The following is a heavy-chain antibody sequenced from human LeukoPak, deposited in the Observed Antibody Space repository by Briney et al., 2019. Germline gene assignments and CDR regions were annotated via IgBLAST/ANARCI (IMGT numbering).Heavy chain of an antibody. J-gene: IGHJ4*02. CDR2: IKPDGSDQ. Sequence: GGSLRLSCEASGFTFSLYWMTWVRQAPGKGLEWVANIKPDGSDQYYLDSVKGRFTFSRDNAKNSLYLQMNSLRVEDTAVYYCTGDFNHFDQWGQGTRVTVSS. CDR1: GFTFSLYW. CDR3: TGDFNHFDQ. V-gene: IGHV3-7*01.